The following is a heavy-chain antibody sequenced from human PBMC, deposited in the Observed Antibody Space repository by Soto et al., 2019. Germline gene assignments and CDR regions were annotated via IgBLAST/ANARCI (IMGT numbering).Heavy chain of an antibody. CDR3: ARFVLYGLFDY. Sequence: EVPLVESGGGLVQPGGSLRLSCAASGFSVSNNYMGWVRQAPGKGLEWVSVIYSDDSTYYADSVKGRFTISRHNSKNTLFLHMNTLRPEDTAVYYCARFVLYGLFDYWGQGTLVTVSS. J-gene: IGHJ4*02. V-gene: IGHV3-53*04. CDR1: GFSVSNNY. D-gene: IGHD3-10*01. CDR2: IYSDDST.